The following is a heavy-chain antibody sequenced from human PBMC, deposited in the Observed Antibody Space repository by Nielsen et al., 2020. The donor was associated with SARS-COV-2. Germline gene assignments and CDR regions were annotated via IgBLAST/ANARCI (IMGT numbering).Heavy chain of an antibody. D-gene: IGHD1-26*01. V-gene: IGHV3-21*01. J-gene: IGHJ4*02. Sequence: LKISCAASGFTFSSYSMNWVRQAPGKGLEWVSSISSSSSYIYYADSVKGRFTISRDNAKNSLYLQMNSLRAEDTAVYYCARDLMGALDYWGQGTLVTVSS. CDR2: ISSSSSYI. CDR1: GFTFSSYS. CDR3: ARDLMGALDY.